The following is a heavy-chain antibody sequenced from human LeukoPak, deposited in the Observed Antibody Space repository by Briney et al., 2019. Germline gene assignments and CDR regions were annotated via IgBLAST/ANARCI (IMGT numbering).Heavy chain of an antibody. D-gene: IGHD2/OR15-2a*01. Sequence: PGGPLRLSCAASGFTFNIFGMHWVREVPGRGRVGLVDLWASGKTAHYADSVKGRFTMSSDSSESTLHLQMNSLRSEDTAVYYCVKESAEDVTLHFDYCGQGTLATVSS. CDR3: VKESAEDVTLHFDY. V-gene: IGHV3-33*06. J-gene: IGHJ4*02. CDR1: GFTFNIFG. CDR2: LWASGKTA.